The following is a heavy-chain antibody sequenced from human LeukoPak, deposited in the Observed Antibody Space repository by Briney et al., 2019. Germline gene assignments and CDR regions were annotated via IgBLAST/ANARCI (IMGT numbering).Heavy chain of an antibody. CDR2: INHSGST. J-gene: IGHJ4*02. D-gene: IGHD3-10*01. CDR1: GGSFSGYY. V-gene: IGHV4-34*01. Sequence: KSSETLSLTCAVYGGSFSGYYWSWIRQPPGKGLEWIGEINHSGSTNYNPSLKSRVTISVDTSKNQFSLKLSSVTAADTAVYYCARVRTIWFGELGNFDYWGQGTLVTVSS. CDR3: ARVRTIWFGELGNFDY.